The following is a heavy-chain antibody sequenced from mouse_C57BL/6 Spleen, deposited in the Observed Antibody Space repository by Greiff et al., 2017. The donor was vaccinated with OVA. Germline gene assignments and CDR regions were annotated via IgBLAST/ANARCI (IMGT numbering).Heavy chain of an antibody. V-gene: IGHV1-82*01. D-gene: IGHD1-1*01. CDR2: IYPGDGDT. CDR3: ARHHHYYGSSYDYAMDY. Sequence: QVQLKESGPELVKPGASVKISCKASGYAFSSSWMNWVKQRPGKGLEWIGRIYPGDGDTNYNGKFKGKATLTADKSSSTAYMQLSSLTSEDSAVYFCARHHHYYGSSYDYAMDYWGKGTSVTVSS. J-gene: IGHJ4*01. CDR1: GYAFSSSW.